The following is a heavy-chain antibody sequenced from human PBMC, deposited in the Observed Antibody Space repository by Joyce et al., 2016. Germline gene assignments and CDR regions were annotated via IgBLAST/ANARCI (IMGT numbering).Heavy chain of an antibody. V-gene: IGHV3-48*02. J-gene: IGHJ4*02. CDR3: ARDRFYAFDY. D-gene: IGHD2/OR15-2a*01. Sequence: EVQLVESGGGLVQPGGSLRLSCAASGFTFSTYSMNWVRQAPGKGLEWVSYSRSTSSIINYADSVKGRFTISRDNDKNSLYLQMNSLRDEDTAVYYCARDRFYAFDYWGQGTLVTVSS. CDR1: GFTFSTYS. CDR2: SRSTSSII.